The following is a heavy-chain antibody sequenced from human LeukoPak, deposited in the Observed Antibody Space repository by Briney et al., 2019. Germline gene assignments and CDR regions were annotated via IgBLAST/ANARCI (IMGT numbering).Heavy chain of an antibody. Sequence: SETLSLTCTVSGGSISSYYWSWIRQPPGKGLEWIGYIYYSGSTNYNPSLKGRVTISVDTSKNQFSLKLSSVTAADTAVYYCARTPTYSSSWYRVDAFDIWGQGTMVTVSS. D-gene: IGHD6-13*01. V-gene: IGHV4-59*08. CDR3: ARTPTYSSSWYRVDAFDI. CDR1: GGSISSYY. J-gene: IGHJ3*02. CDR2: IYYSGST.